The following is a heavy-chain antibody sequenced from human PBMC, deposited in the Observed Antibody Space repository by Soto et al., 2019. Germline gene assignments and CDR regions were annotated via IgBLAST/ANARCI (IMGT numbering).Heavy chain of an antibody. CDR1: GYTFTSYG. CDR2: ISAYNGNT. CDR3: ARGGYYDSSGSRNYHYYGMNV. D-gene: IGHD3-22*01. Sequence: WASVKVSCKASGYTFTSYGISWVRQAPGQGLEWMGWISAYNGNTNYAQKLQGRVSMTTDTSTKTAYMEVRSLRSDDTAVYYCARGGYYDSSGSRNYHYYGMNVWGQGTTVTVS. J-gene: IGHJ6*02. V-gene: IGHV1-18*01.